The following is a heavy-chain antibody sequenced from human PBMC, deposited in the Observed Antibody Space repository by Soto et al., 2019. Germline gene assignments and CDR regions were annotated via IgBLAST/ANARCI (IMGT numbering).Heavy chain of an antibody. Sequence: QVHLVQSGAEVKKPGASVKVSCKGSGYAFTTYGITWVRQAPGQGLEWMGWISAHNGNTNYAQTLQGRVTVTRETSTSTAYMERRRLRSDDTAVYYCARGRYGDYWGQGALVTVSS. CDR3: ARGRYGDY. CDR1: GYAFTTYG. CDR2: ISAHNGNT. V-gene: IGHV1-18*01. D-gene: IGHD1-1*01. J-gene: IGHJ4*02.